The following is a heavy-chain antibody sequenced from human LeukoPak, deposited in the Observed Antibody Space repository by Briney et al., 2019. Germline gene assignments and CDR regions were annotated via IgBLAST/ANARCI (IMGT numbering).Heavy chain of an antibody. CDR1: GGSISSSSYY. V-gene: IGHV4-39*01. CDR2: IYYSGST. Sequence: PSETLSLTCTVSGGSISSSSYYWGWIRQPPGKGLEWIGSIYYSGSTYYNPSLKSRVTISVDTSKNQFSLKLSSVTAADTAAYYCARLHTGEQQLPIGFDYWGQGTLVTVSS. J-gene: IGHJ4*02. CDR3: ARLHTGEQQLPIGFDY. D-gene: IGHD6-13*01.